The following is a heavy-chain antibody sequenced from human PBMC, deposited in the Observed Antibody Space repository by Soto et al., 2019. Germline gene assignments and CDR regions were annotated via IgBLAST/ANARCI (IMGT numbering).Heavy chain of an antibody. V-gene: IGHV3-23*01. CDR1: GFTFSSYA. Sequence: EVQLLESGGGLVQPGGSLRLSCAASGFTFSSYAMTWVHQAPGKGLEWVSVISGSGGSTYYADSMKGRFTISRDNSKNTLYLQMNSLRAEDTAIYYCAKERYNSIWYYFDYWGQGTLVTVSS. D-gene: IGHD6-13*01. CDR3: AKERYNSIWYYFDY. CDR2: ISGSGGST. J-gene: IGHJ4*02.